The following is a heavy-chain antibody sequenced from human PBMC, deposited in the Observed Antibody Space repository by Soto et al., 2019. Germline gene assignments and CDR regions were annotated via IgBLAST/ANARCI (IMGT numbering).Heavy chain of an antibody. CDR3: ARALGDRATDY. CDR1: GYSFTRYW. Sequence: PGESLKISCKGSGYSFTRYWIGWVRQMPGKGLELMGIIFPDDFDTRYSPSFQGQVNISADKSNTTAYLQWSSLKASDTAMYYCARALGDRATDYWGQGTLVTVSS. CDR2: IFPDDFDT. D-gene: IGHD3-22*01. V-gene: IGHV5-51*01. J-gene: IGHJ4*02.